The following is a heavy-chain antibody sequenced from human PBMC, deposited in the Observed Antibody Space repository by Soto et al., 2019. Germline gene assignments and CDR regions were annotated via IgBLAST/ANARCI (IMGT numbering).Heavy chain of an antibody. CDR2: IWYDGSNK. J-gene: IGHJ4*02. Sequence: QVQLVESGGGVVQPGRSLRLSCAASGFTFSSYGMHWVRQAPGKGLEWVAVIWYDGSNKYYADSVKGRFTISRDNSKNTLYLQMNSLRAEDTAVYYCAREPQLPEPPFYYWGQGTLVTVSS. D-gene: IGHD2-2*01. CDR1: GFTFSSYG. V-gene: IGHV3-33*01. CDR3: AREPQLPEPPFYY.